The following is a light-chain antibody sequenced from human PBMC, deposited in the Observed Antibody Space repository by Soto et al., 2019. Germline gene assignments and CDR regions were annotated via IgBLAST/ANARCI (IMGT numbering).Light chain of an antibody. CDR2: DAF. CDR3: QQHSNRLT. Sequence: EIVLTQSPATLSLSPGERATLSCRASQSVDSYLAWYQQKPGQAPRLVIFDAFNRATGIPARFSGSGSGTEFTLTISSLEPEDFAVYYCQQHSNRLTFGGGTRVEI. J-gene: IGKJ4*01. V-gene: IGKV3-11*01. CDR1: QSVDSY.